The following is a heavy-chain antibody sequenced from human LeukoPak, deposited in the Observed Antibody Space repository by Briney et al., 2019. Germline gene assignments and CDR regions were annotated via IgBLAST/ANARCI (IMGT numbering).Heavy chain of an antibody. J-gene: IGHJ6*03. D-gene: IGHD2-2*01. V-gene: IGHV1-69*05. Sequence: GSSVKVSCKASGGTFSSYAISWVRQAPGQGLEWMGRIIPIFGTASYAQKFQGRVTITTDESTSTAYMELSSLRSEDTAVYYCARERSTSLHYYYYMDVWGKGTTVTVSS. CDR2: IIPIFGTA. CDR3: ARERSTSLHYYYYMDV. CDR1: GGTFSSYA.